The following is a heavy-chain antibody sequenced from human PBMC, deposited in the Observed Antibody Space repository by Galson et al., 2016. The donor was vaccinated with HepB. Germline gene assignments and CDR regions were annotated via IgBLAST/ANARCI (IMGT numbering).Heavy chain of an antibody. CDR3: AKERLVRRIFDH. J-gene: IGHJ4*02. CDR2: ISTRRTT. Sequence: SLRLSCAASGFVFSNFGLSWVRQAPGKGLEWVASISTRRTTNYSDSVQGRFTISRDNSNNTPYLQMNGLRAEDTAVYYCAKERLVRRIFDHWGQGTLLTVSS. D-gene: IGHD1-1*01. V-gene: IGHV3-23*01. CDR1: GFVFSNFG.